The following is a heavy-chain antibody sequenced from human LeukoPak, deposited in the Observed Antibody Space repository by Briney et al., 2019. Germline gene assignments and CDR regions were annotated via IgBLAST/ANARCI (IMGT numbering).Heavy chain of an antibody. V-gene: IGHV3-74*01. J-gene: IGHJ4*02. D-gene: IGHD1-1*01. CDR2: FKDDEKST. CDR3: VRARTAVTHLFDF. CDR1: GFTFSSHW. Sequence: GGSLRLSCAASGFTFSSHWMHWARQAPGKGLVWVSRFKDDEKSTTYADSVKGRFTISRDNAKNTLYLQMKSLRAEDTAVYFCVRARTAVTHLFDFSGQGTLVTVSS.